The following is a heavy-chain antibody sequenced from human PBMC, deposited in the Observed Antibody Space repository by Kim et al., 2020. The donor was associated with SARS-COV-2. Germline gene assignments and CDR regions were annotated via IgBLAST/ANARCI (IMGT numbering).Heavy chain of an antibody. Sequence: SETLSLTCSVSGGSISSYYWSWIRQPPGKGLEWIGYIYYSGSTNYNPSLKSRVTISVDTSKNQFSLKLSSVTAADTAVYYCARGRLTGVAVAGRKHAFDIWGQGTMVTVSS. CDR3: ARGRLTGVAVAGRKHAFDI. CDR2: IYYSGST. CDR1: GGSISSYY. J-gene: IGHJ3*02. D-gene: IGHD6-19*01. V-gene: IGHV4-59*01.